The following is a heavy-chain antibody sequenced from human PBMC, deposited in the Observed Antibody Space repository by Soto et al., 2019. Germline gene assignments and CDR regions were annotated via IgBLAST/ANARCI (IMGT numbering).Heavy chain of an antibody. CDR2: IYYSGST. Sequence: SETLSLTCTVSGGSISSYYWSWIRQPPGKGLEWIGYIYYSGSTNYNPSLKSRVTISVDTSKNQFSLKLSSVTAAATAVYYCARARRGVGAPKRFDPWGKGTLVTVGS. J-gene: IGHJ5*02. V-gene: IGHV4-59*01. D-gene: IGHD1-26*01. CDR3: ARARRGVGAPKRFDP. CDR1: GGSISSYY.